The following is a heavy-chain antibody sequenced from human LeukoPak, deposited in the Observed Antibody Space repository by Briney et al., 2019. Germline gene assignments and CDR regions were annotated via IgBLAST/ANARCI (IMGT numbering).Heavy chain of an antibody. CDR2: IYRSGST. D-gene: IGHD5-18*01. CDR1: GGSIGSYY. CDR3: AWGFEGYSYGLYVFDF. Sequence: SETLSLTCTVSGGSIGSYYWSWIRQPAGKGLEWIGRIYRSGSTNYNPSLTSRVTMSVDTSKNQFSLKLRSVTAADTAVYYCAWGFEGYSYGLYVFDFWGQGTLVTVSS. V-gene: IGHV4-4*07. J-gene: IGHJ4*02.